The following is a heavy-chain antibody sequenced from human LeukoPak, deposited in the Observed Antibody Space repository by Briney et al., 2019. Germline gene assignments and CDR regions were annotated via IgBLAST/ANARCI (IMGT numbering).Heavy chain of an antibody. CDR3: ARDSNWGAFDI. D-gene: IGHD7-27*01. J-gene: IGHJ3*02. Sequence: PSETLSLTCTVSGGSISSGDYYWSWIRQPPGKGLEWIGYIYYSGSTYYNPSLKSRVTISVDTSKNQFSLKLSSVTAADTAVYYCARDSNWGAFDIWGQGTMVTVSS. CDR1: GGSISSGDYY. CDR2: IYYSGST. V-gene: IGHV4-30-4*02.